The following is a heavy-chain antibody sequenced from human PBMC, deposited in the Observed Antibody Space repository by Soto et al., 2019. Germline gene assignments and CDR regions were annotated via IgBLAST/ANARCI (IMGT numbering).Heavy chain of an antibody. CDR2: INPSGGST. V-gene: IGHV1-46*01. CDR1: GYTFTSYY. D-gene: IGHD2-21*02. CDR3: AREVVLVTANEADAFDI. J-gene: IGHJ3*02. Sequence: GASVKVSCKASGYTFTSYYMHWVRQAPGQGLEWMGIINPSGGSTSYAQKFQGRVTMTRDTSTSTVYMELSSLRSEDTAVYYCAREVVLVTANEADAFDIWGQGTMVTVSS.